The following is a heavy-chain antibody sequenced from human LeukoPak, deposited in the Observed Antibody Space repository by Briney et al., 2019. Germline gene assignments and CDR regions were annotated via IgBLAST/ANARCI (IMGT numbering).Heavy chain of an antibody. CDR2: VYYSGNT. CDR3: ARLGYSSSFDY. D-gene: IGHD6-6*01. Sequence: SETLSLTCTVSGGSISSYYWGWIRQPPGKGLEWIGYVYYSGNTNYNPSLTSRLTTSIDTSKNQFSLKLSSVTAADTAVYYCARLGYSSSFDYWGQGSLVTVSS. V-gene: IGHV4-59*08. CDR1: GGSISSYY. J-gene: IGHJ4*02.